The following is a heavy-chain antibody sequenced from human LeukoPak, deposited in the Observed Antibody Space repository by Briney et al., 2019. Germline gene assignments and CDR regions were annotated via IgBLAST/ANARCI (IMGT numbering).Heavy chain of an antibody. CDR2: ISAYNGNT. CDR3: ARDRDYGDYNTQDLFVY. V-gene: IGHV1-18*01. CDR1: GYTFTNFG. D-gene: IGHD4-17*01. J-gene: IGHJ4*02. Sequence: ASVTVSCKASGYTFTNFGISWVRQAPGQGLEWMGWISAYNGNTNYAQRLQGRVTMTTDTSTSTAYMELRSLRSDDTAVYYCARDRDYGDYNTQDLFVYWGQGTLVTVSP.